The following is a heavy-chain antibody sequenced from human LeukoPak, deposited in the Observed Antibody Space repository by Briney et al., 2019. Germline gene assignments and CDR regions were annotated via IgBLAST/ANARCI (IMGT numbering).Heavy chain of an antibody. D-gene: IGHD2-2*01. CDR3: ARVIIVVPAVYAFDI. J-gene: IGHJ3*02. Sequence: SETLSLTCTVSGGSISSYYWSWIRQPPGKGLEWIGYIYYSGSTNYNPSLKSRVTISVDTSKNQFSLKLSSVTAADTAVYYCARVIIVVPAVYAFDIWGQGTMVTVSS. V-gene: IGHV4-59*01. CDR2: IYYSGST. CDR1: GGSISSYY.